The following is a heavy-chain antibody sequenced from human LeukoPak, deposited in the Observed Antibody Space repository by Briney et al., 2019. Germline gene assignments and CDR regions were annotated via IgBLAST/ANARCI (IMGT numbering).Heavy chain of an antibody. V-gene: IGHV1-69*05. J-gene: IGHJ6*03. CDR2: IIPIFGTA. CDR3: ARAPPIKGYYYYYMDV. CDR1: GGTFSSYA. Sequence: VASVKVSCKASGGTFSSYAISWVRQAPGQGLEWMGGIIPIFGTANYAQKFQGRVTITTDESTSTAYMELSSLRSEDTAVYYCARAPPIKGYYYYYMDVWGKGTTVTVSS.